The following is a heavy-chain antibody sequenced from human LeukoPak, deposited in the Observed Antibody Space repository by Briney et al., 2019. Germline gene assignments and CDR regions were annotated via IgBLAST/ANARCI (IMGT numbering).Heavy chain of an antibody. V-gene: IGHV4-4*02. CDR1: GGSVSSTNW. CDR3: AREGGFYRPLDY. J-gene: IGHJ4*02. CDR2: FHLDGRT. Sequence: SETLSLTCGVSGGSVSSTNWWTWIRPPPGKGLEWIGEFHLDGRTNFNPSLKSRLTMSVDLSENHVSLKLTSVTAADTAVYYCAREGGFYRPLDYSGQGTLVTVS. D-gene: IGHD6-25*01.